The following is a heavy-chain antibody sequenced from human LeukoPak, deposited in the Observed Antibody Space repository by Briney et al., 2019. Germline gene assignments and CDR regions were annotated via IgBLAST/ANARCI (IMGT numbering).Heavy chain of an antibody. CDR1: GGTFSSYA. J-gene: IGHJ4*02. CDR3: ARYCSGWYYFDY. Sequence: SVKVSCKSSGGTFSSYAISWVRQAPGQGLEWMGGIIPIFGTSNYAQKFQGRVTITADESTSTAYMELSSLRSEDTAVYYCARYCSGWYYFDYWGQGTLVTVSS. CDR2: IIPIFGTS. V-gene: IGHV1-69*13. D-gene: IGHD6-19*01.